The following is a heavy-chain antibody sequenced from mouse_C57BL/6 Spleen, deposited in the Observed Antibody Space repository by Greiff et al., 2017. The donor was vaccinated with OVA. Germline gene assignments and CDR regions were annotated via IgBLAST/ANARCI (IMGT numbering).Heavy chain of an antibody. V-gene: IGHV5-4*01. CDR3: ARDLGDGDFDY. CDR1: GFTFSSYA. D-gene: IGHD3-1*01. CDR2: ISDGGSYT. Sequence: EVKLQESGGGLVKPGGSLKLSCAASGFTFSSYAMSWVRQTPEKRLEWVATISDGGSYTYYPDNVKGRFTISRDNAKNNLYLQMSHLKSEDTAMYYCARDLGDGDFDYWGQGTTLTVSS. J-gene: IGHJ2*01.